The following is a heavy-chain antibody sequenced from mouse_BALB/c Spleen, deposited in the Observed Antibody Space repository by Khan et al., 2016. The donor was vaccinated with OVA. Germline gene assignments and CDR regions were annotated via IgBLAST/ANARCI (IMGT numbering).Heavy chain of an antibody. CDR1: GYSITSDYA. Sequence: VQLKQSGPGLVKPSQSLSLICTATGYSITSDYAWNWIRQFPGNKLEWMGFISYSGNTNYNPSLKSRISITQDTSKNQFFLQLNSVTTEDTATYYCARVYGGDFDYWGQGTTLTVS. D-gene: IGHD1-1*01. V-gene: IGHV3-2*02. CDR3: ARVYGGDFDY. CDR2: ISYSGNT. J-gene: IGHJ2*01.